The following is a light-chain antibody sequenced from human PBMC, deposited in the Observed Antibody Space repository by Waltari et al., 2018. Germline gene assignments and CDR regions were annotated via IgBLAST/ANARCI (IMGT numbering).Light chain of an antibody. CDR2: AAS. Sequence: DIQMTQSPSSVAASVGDRVTITCRASQGISSWLAWCQQKPGQAPKLLSYAASSLQSGVPSRFSGSGSGTDFPLTISSLQPEDFATYYCQQANSFPRTFGQGTKVEIK. V-gene: IGKV1-12*01. CDR3: QQANSFPRT. CDR1: QGISSW. J-gene: IGKJ1*01.